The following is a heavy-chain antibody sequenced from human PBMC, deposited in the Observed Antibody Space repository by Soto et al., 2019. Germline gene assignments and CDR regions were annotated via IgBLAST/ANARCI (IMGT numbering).Heavy chain of an antibody. CDR3: ARGTITMIVVAPDYFDY. J-gene: IGHJ4*02. V-gene: IGHV1-18*01. D-gene: IGHD3-22*01. Sequence: QVQLVQSGAEVKKPGASVKVSCKASGYTFTSYGISWVQQAPGQGLEWMGWISAYNGNTNYAQKLQGRVTMTTDTSTSTAYMELRSLRSDDTAVYYCARGTITMIVVAPDYFDYWGQGTLVTVSS. CDR1: GYTFTSYG. CDR2: ISAYNGNT.